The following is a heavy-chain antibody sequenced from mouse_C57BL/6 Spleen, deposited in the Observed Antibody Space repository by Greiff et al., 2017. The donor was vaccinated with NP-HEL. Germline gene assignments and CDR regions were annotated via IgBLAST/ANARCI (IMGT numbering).Heavy chain of an antibody. CDR3: ARRAYDGRFAY. V-gene: IGHV5-17*01. CDR1: GFTFSDYG. CDR2: ISSGSSTI. J-gene: IGHJ3*01. D-gene: IGHD2-3*01. Sequence: EVMLVESGGGLVKPGGSLKLSCAASGFTFSDYGMHWVRQAPEKGLEWVAYISSGSSTIYYADTVKGRVTISRDNAKHTLFLQMTSLRSEDTAMYCCARRAYDGRFAYWGQGTLVTVSA.